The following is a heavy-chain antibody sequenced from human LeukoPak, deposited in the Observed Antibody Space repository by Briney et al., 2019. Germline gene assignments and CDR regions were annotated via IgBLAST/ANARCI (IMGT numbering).Heavy chain of an antibody. CDR3: ARGPPLC. CDR2: ISYDGSNK. V-gene: IGHV3-30-3*01. CDR1: GFTFSSYA. J-gene: IGHJ4*02. Sequence: PGRSLRRSCAASGFTFSSYAMHWVRQAPGKGLEWVAVISYDGSNKYYADSVKGRFTISRDNSKNTLYLQMNSLRAEDTAVYYCARGPPLCWGQGTLVTVSS.